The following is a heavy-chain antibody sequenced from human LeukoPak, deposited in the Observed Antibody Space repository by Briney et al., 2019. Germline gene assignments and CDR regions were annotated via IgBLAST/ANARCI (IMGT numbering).Heavy chain of an antibody. CDR1: GYTFSSYG. D-gene: IGHD1-26*01. CDR3: AREVLGARAFEY. Sequence: GASVKVSCKGSGYTFSSYGISWVRQAPGQGLEWMGWISTYNGNTNYAQKLQGRVTVTTDTSTSTAYMELRSLRSDDTAVYYCAREVLGARAFEYWGQGILVTVSS. J-gene: IGHJ4*02. V-gene: IGHV1-18*01. CDR2: ISTYNGNT.